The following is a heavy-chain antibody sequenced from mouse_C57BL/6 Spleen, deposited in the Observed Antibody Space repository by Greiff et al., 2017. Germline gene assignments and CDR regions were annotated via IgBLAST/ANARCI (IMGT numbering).Heavy chain of an antibody. D-gene: IGHD1-1*01. J-gene: IGHJ2*01. CDR3: ARWDTTVVGYFDY. CDR2: IYPGGGNT. Sequence: VQLLQSGAELVRPGTSVKMSCKASGYTFTNYWIGWAKQRPGHGLEWIGDIYPGGGNTNYNEKFTGKAILTADKSSSTAYMQFSSLTSEDSTIYYCARWDTTVVGYFDYWGQGTTLTVSS. CDR1: GYTFTNYW. V-gene: IGHV1-63*01.